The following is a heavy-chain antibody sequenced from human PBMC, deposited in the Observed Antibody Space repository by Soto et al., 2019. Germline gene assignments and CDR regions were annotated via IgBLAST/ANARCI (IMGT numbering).Heavy chain of an antibody. V-gene: IGHV3-33*01. CDR3: ARDFDRYCSGGSCYPPDY. CDR1: GFTFSSYG. Sequence: PGGSLRLSCAASGFTFSSYGMHWVRQAPGKGLEWVAVIWYDGSNKYYADSVKGRFTISRDNSKNTLYLQMNSLRAEDTAVYYCARDFDRYCSGGSCYPPDYWGQGTLVTVSS. D-gene: IGHD2-15*01. CDR2: IWYDGSNK. J-gene: IGHJ4*02.